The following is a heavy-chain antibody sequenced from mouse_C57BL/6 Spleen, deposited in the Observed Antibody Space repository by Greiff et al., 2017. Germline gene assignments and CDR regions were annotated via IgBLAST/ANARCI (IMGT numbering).Heavy chain of an antibody. V-gene: IGHV1-22*01. CDR1: GYTFTDYN. Sequence: VQLQQSGPELVKPGASVKMSCKASGYTFTDYNMHWVKQSHGQSLEWIGYINPNNGGTSYNQKFKGKATLTVNKSSSTAYMGLRSLTSEDSAVYYCAGGGPYARDYWGQGTSVTVSS. J-gene: IGHJ4*01. D-gene: IGHD3-3*01. CDR2: INPNNGGT. CDR3: AGGGPYARDY.